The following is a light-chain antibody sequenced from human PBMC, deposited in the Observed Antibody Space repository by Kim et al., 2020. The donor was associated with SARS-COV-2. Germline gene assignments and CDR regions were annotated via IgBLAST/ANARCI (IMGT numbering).Light chain of an antibody. CDR3: QQYGSSPGT. CDR2: DAS. Sequence: TPGERDPLSCRASQSVSSSYLAWYQQKTGQAPRLLICDASSRATGIPDRFSGSGSGADFTLTISRLEPEDFAVYYCQQYGSSPGTFGQRTKVDIK. CDR1: QSVSSSY. J-gene: IGKJ1*01. V-gene: IGKV3-20*01.